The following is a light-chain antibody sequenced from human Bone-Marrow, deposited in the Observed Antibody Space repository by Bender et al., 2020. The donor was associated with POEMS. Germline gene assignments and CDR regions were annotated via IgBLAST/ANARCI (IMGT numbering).Light chain of an antibody. CDR3: CSYASTTTYV. V-gene: IGLV2-23*01. CDR1: RSDVGSYSL. CDR2: EDK. Sequence: QSALTQPASVSGSPGQSITISCTGTRSDVGSYSLVSWYQQLPGKAPKLMIYEDKKRPSGVSDRFSGSKSGNTASLTISGLQPEDEADYYCCSYASTTTYVFGTGTKVTVL. J-gene: IGLJ1*01.